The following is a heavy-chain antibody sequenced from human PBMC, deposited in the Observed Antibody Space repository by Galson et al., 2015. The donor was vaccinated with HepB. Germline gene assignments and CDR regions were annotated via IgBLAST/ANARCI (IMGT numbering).Heavy chain of an antibody. CDR1: GGTFSSYT. D-gene: IGHD3-3*01. CDR2: IIPILGIA. CDR3: ARDYLLGSHDFWSGYYH. Sequence: SVKVSCKASGGTFSSYTISWVRQAPGQGLEWMGRIIPILGIANYAQKFQGRVTITADKSTSTAYMELSSLRSEDTAVYYCARDYLLGSHDFWSGYYHWGQGTLVTVSS. J-gene: IGHJ5*02. V-gene: IGHV1-69*04.